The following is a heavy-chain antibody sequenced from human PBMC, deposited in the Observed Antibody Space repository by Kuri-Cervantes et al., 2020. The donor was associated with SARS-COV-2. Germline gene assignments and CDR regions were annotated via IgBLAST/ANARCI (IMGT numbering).Heavy chain of an antibody. J-gene: IGHJ4*02. D-gene: IGHD3-10*01. Sequence: GSLRLSCTVSGGSISSYYGSWIRQPPGKGLEYIGYIYYSGTTNYNPSLKSRVTISVDTSKNQFSLKLSSVTAADTAVYYCARTETRSLGGYFDYWGQGTLVTVSS. CDR1: GGSISSYY. CDR2: IYYSGTT. CDR3: ARTETRSLGGYFDY. V-gene: IGHV4-59*08.